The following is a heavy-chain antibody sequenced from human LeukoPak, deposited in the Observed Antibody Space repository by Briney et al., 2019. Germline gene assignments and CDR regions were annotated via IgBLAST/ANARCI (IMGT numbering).Heavy chain of an antibody. CDR2: IYYSGST. J-gene: IGHJ4*02. CDR1: GGSISSSSYY. D-gene: IGHD4-17*01. CDR3: ARELIYGDYLDY. Sequence: SETLSLTCTVSGGSISSSSYYWGWIRQPPGKGLEWIGTIYYSGSTYYNPSLKSRVTISVDTSKNQFSLKLSSVTAADTAVYYCARELIYGDYLDYWGQGTLVTVSS. V-gene: IGHV4-39*02.